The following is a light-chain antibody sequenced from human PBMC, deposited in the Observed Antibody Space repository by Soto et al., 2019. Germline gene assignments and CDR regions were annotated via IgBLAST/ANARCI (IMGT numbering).Light chain of an antibody. J-gene: IGKJ3*01. V-gene: IGKV1-39*01. CDR2: AAS. CDR3: QQSYSIPRLT. CDR1: QNISNY. Sequence: DMQMTQSPSSLSASVGDRVSITCRSSQNISNYLHRYQQRRGKAPKLLIYAASNLRSGVPSRFSGSGSRTDFTITISSLQSEDFATYYCQQSYSIPRLTFGPGTRVEIK.